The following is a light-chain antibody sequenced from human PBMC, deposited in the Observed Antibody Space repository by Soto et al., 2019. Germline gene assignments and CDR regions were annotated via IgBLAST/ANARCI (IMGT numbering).Light chain of an antibody. V-gene: IGKV1-39*01. CDR1: QSISRY. CDR2: AAT. J-gene: IGKJ1*01. CDR3: QQSYITPWT. Sequence: DIQMTQSPSSLPASVGDRVTITCRASQSISRYLSWYRHKPGKAPDLLIFAATSLQSGVPSRFSGSGSGTDFTLTISSLQPEDFATYYCQQSYITPWTFGQGTKVDIK.